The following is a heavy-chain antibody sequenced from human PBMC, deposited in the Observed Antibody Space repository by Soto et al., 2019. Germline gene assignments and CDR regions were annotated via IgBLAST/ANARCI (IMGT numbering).Heavy chain of an antibody. Sequence: SETLSLTCAVYGGSFTDYYWSWIRQPPGKGLEWIGEVNHSGFTNYNSSLKTRVAMSIDTSKNQFSLKLNSLTAADTAVYYCARVSQLLYGDPPGFWGQGTLVTVSS. D-gene: IGHD2-2*02. CDR1: GGSFTDYY. J-gene: IGHJ4*02. CDR2: VNHSGFT. V-gene: IGHV4-34*01. CDR3: ARVSQLLYGDPPGF.